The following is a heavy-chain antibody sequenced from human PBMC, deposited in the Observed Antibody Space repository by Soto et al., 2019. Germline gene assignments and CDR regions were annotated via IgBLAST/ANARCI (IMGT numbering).Heavy chain of an antibody. CDR1: GFTFSSYA. Sequence: VQLLESGGGLVQPGGSLRLSCAASGFTFSSYAMSWVRQAPGKGLEWIGYIYYSGSTYYNPSLKSRVTISVDTSKNQFSLKLSSVTAADTAVYYCARVLRFLYQFDYWGQGTLVTVSS. CDR3: ARVLRFLYQFDY. D-gene: IGHD3-3*01. J-gene: IGHJ4*02. CDR2: IYYSGST. V-gene: IGHV4-31*02.